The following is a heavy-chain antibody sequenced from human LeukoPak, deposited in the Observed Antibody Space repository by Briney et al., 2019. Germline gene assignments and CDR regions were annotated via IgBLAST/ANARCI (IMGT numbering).Heavy chain of an antibody. CDR1: GFSFSSCA. D-gene: IGHD3-9*01. CDR3: ARPPSDNLLTGSLYYFDN. V-gene: IGHV3-23*01. J-gene: IGHJ4*02. CDR2: ISGSGDST. Sequence: QSGGSLRLSCAASGFSFSSCAMSWVRQAPGKGLEWASGISGSGDSTDYADSVKGRFTISRDNSKNTLYLQINSLRAEDTAVYYCARPPSDNLLTGSLYYFDNWGQGTLDTVSS.